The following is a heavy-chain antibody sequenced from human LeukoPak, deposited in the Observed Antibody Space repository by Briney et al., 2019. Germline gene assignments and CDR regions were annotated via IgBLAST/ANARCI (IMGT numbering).Heavy chain of an antibody. CDR3: AGGDPFNYYMDV. Sequence: SVKVSCKASGGTFSGHAISWVRQAPGQGLEWMGGTIPIFGATNYTQRFQGRITITTDESTTTAYMELTSLRSEDTAVYFCAGGDPFNYYMDVWGKGTSVTVFS. D-gene: IGHD4-17*01. CDR2: TIPIFGAT. J-gene: IGHJ6*03. CDR1: GGTFSGHA. V-gene: IGHV1-69*05.